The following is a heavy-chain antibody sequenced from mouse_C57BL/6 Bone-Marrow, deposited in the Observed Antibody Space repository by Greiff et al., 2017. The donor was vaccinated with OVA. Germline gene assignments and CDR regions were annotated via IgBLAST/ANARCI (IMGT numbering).Heavy chain of an antibody. V-gene: IGHV1-81*01. CDR3: ARWVSAWFAY. CDR2: LYPRSGYT. J-gene: IGHJ3*01. D-gene: IGHD3-1*01. Sequence: QVQLQQSGAELVRPGASVKLSCKASGYTFTSYGISWVQQRPGQGLEWIGELYPRSGYTYYTEKFKGKATLTADKSSSTAYMELHSRTSEDSAVYFCARWVSAWFAYWGQGTLVTVSA. CDR1: GYTFTSYG.